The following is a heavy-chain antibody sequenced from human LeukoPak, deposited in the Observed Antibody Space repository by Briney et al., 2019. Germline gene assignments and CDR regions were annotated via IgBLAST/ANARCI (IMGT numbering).Heavy chain of an antibody. Sequence: SETLSLTCTVSGGSISSSTSYWGWIRQPPGKGLEWIGTIYYSGDTYYNPSLKSRASISVDTSKNRFSLKLNSVTAADTAVYFCARHENIIIVPTAHAFDYWGQGTLVTVSS. CDR3: ARHENIIIVPTAHAFDY. V-gene: IGHV4-39*01. CDR2: IYYSGDT. CDR1: GGSISSSTSY. D-gene: IGHD2/OR15-2a*01. J-gene: IGHJ4*02.